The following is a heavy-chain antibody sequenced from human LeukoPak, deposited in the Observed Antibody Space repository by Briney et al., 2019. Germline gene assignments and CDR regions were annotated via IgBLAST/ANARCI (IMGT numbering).Heavy chain of an antibody. D-gene: IGHD6-13*01. CDR3: ARDVAAAGNPFDY. J-gene: IGHJ4*02. CDR2: SYPSGST. Sequence: SETLSLTCTVSGYSISSGYFWGWVRQAPGKGLEWIGSSYPSGSTYYNPSLKSRVTISVDTSRNQFSLKLSSVTAADTAVYYCARDVAAAGNPFDYWGQGTLVTASS. V-gene: IGHV4-38-2*02. CDR1: GYSISSGYF.